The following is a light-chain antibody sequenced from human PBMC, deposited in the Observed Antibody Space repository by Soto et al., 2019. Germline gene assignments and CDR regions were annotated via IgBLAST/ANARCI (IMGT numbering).Light chain of an antibody. J-gene: IGKJ5*01. CDR3: QQYDSSPIT. CDR1: QSVSSNY. Sequence: PGERVTLSCRASQSVSSNYLTWYQQKPGQAPRLLIYGASTRATGIPARFSGSGSGTDFTLTISRLEPEDFAVYYCQQYDSSPITFGQGTRLEIK. V-gene: IGKV3-20*01. CDR2: GAS.